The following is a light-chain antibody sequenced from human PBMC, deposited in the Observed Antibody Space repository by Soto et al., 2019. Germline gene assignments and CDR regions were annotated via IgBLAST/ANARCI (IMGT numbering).Light chain of an antibody. CDR3: QSYDSSPSGGV. J-gene: IGLJ3*02. CDR2: GNS. CDR1: SSNIGAGYD. Sequence: QSVLTQPPSVSGAPGQRVTISCTGSSSNIGAGYDVHWYQQLPGTAPKLLIYGNSNRPSGVPDRFSGSKSGTSASLAITGLQAEDEAEYYCQSYDSSPSGGVFGGGTKLTVL. V-gene: IGLV1-40*01.